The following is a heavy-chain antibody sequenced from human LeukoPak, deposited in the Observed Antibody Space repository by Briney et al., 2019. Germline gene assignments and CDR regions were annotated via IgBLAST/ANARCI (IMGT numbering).Heavy chain of an antibody. CDR2: MYYSGST. V-gene: IGHV4-39*01. Sequence: SETLSLTCTVSGGSISSSYFYWGWIRQPPGKGLEWIGTMYYSGSTYYNPSLKSRVTIFGDTSNNQFSLRLTSVTAADTAVYFCARYGISAIYFDYCGQGTLVTVSS. D-gene: IGHD2-8*01. CDR1: GGSISSSYFY. J-gene: IGHJ4*02. CDR3: ARYGISAIYFDY.